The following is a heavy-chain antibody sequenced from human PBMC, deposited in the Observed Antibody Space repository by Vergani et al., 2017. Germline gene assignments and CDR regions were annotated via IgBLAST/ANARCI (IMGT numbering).Heavy chain of an antibody. CDR1: GGSISSGGYY. V-gene: IGHV4-31*03. CDR2: IYYSGST. J-gene: IGHJ6*02. D-gene: IGHD4-17*01. CDR3: ARADDYGENYYYYGMDV. Sequence: QVQLQESGPGLVKPSQTLSLTCTFSGGSISSGGYYWSWIRQHPGKGLEWIGYIYYSGSTYYNPSLKSRVTISVDTSKNQFSLKLSSVTAADTAVYYCARADDYGENYYYYGMDVWGQGTTVTVSS.